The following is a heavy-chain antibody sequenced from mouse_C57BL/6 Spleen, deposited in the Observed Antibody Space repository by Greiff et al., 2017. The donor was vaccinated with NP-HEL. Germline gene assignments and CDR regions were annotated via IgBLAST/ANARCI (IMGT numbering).Heavy chain of an antibody. CDR3: ARDGYPRGDY. CDR1: GFTFSDYG. CDR2: ISSGSSTI. J-gene: IGHJ4*01. V-gene: IGHV5-17*01. Sequence: DVMLVESGGGLVKPGGSLKLSCAASGFTFSDYGMHWVRQAPEKGLEWVAYISSGSSTIYYADTVKGRFTISRDNAKNTLFLQMTSLRSEDTAMYYCARDGYPRGDYWGQGTSVTVSS. D-gene: IGHD2-3*01.